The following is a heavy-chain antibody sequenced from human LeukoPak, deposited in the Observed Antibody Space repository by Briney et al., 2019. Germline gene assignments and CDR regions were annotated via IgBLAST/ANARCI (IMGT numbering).Heavy chain of an antibody. J-gene: IGHJ5*02. V-gene: IGHV1-69*05. D-gene: IGHD2-21*01. CDR2: IIPIFGTA. CDR3: ARVTYNWFDP. CDR1: GGTFSSYA. Sequence: SVKVSCKXSGGTFSSYAISWVRQTPGQGLEWMGRIIPIFGTANYAQKFQGRVTITTDESTSTAYMELSSLRSEDTAVYYCARVTYNWFDPWGQGTLVTVSS.